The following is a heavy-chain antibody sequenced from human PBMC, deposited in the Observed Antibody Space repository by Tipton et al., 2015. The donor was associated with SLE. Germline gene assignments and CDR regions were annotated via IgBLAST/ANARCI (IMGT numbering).Heavy chain of an antibody. V-gene: IGHV3-11*04. J-gene: IGHJ6*02. CDR2: ISYCGSTI. CDR3: ASDLPYIVLMVYAIRSGMDV. CDR1: GFRFSDYY. Sequence: SLRLSCAASGFRFSDYYMNWMRQAPGKGLEWVSHISYCGSTIYYTDSVKGRFTISSDNAKNSLYLQMNNLRAEDSAVYYCASDLPYIVLMVYAIRSGMDVWGQGTTVTVSS. D-gene: IGHD2-8*01.